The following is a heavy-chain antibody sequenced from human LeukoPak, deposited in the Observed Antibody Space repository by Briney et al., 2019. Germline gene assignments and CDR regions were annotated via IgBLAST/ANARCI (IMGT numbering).Heavy chain of an antibody. V-gene: IGHV3-48*01. CDR3: ARAEETTWGIDP. D-gene: IGHD3-16*01. CDR1: GFTFSSYS. CDR2: INSKSDDI. J-gene: IGHJ5*02. Sequence: GGSLRLSCAASGFTFSSYSMSWVRQAPGKGLEWLSYINSKSDDIYHADSVKGRFTVSRDNAKNSLYLQMNNLRVEDTAVYYCARAEETTWGIDPWGQGTLVTVSS.